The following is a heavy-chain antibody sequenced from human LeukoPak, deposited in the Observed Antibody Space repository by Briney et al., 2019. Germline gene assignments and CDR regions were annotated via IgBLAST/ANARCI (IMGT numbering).Heavy chain of an antibody. Sequence: GRSLRLSCAASGFTFSSYAMSWVRQPPGKGLEWVSAISGSGGSTYYADSVKGRFTISRDNSTNTLYLQMNSLRAEDTAVYYCAKASVGYCSSTSCYTGDYWGHGTLVTVSS. J-gene: IGHJ4*01. CDR3: AKASVGYCSSTSCYTGDY. D-gene: IGHD2-2*02. V-gene: IGHV3-23*01. CDR2: ISGSGGST. CDR1: GFTFSSYA.